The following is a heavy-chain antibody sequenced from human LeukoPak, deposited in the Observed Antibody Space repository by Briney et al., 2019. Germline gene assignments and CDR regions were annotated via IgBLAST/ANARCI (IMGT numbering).Heavy chain of an antibody. V-gene: IGHV3-74*01. J-gene: IGHJ4*02. CDR3: ARDGSYDY. CDR1: GFTFTNYW. CDR2: INNDGANT. Sequence: GGSLRLSCAASGFTFTNYWMHWVRQIPGKGLVWVSHINNDGANTFYADSVRGRFTISRDNVRNTVYLQMNSLRAEDTALYYCARDGSYDYWGQGTLVIVSS.